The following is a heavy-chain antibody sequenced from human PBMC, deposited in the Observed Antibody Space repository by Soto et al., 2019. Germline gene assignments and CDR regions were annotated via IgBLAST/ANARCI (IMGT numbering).Heavy chain of an antibody. D-gene: IGHD3-22*01. CDR3: ASGGLGGDSSGYNLYYYYYGMDV. CDR1: GFTFSSYA. J-gene: IGHJ6*02. CDR2: ISYDGSNK. Sequence: QVQLVESGGGVVQPGRSLRLSCAASGFTFSSYAMHWARQAPGKGLEWVAVISYDGSNKYYADSVKGRFTISRDNSKNTLYLQMNSLRDEDTAVYYCASGGLGGDSSGYNLYYYYYGMDVWGQGTTVTVSS. V-gene: IGHV3-30-3*01.